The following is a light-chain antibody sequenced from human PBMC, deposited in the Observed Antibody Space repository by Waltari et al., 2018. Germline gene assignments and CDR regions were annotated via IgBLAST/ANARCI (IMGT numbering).Light chain of an antibody. V-gene: IGLV2-14*03. J-gene: IGLJ3*02. CDR1: SSDVGGYNF. CDR2: DVT. Sequence: QSALTQPASVSGSPGQSITISCTGASSDVGGYNFVSWYQQYPGKAPKVVIYDVTKRPSGVSDRFSGSKSGNTASLTISGLQAEDEADYYCSSYTISITWVCGGGTKLTVL. CDR3: SSYTISITWV.